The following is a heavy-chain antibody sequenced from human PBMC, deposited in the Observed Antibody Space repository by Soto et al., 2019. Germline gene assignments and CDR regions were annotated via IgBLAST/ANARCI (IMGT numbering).Heavy chain of an antibody. Sequence: SETLSLTCTVSGGSVSSGDYFWSWIRQPPGKGLEWIGYIYDSGSSFYNPSLKSRVTMSVDTSKNQFSLKLRSVTAADTAMYYCAREKGYISGPKNFDSWGQGTLVTVSS. CDR1: GGSVSSGDYF. D-gene: IGHD5-12*01. CDR3: AREKGYISGPKNFDS. J-gene: IGHJ4*02. V-gene: IGHV4-30-4*01. CDR2: IYDSGSS.